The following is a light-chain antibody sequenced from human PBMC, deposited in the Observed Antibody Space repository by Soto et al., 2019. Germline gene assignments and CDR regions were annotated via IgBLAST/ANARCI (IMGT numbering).Light chain of an antibody. Sequence: DIQMTQSPSSLSASVGDRVPITCRARQSISSYLNWYQQKPGKAPKLLIYAASSLQSGVPSRFSGSGSGTDFTLTISSPQPEDFATYYCQQSYSTPQTFGQGTKVDIK. CDR2: AAS. CDR1: QSISSY. J-gene: IGKJ1*01. V-gene: IGKV1-39*01. CDR3: QQSYSTPQT.